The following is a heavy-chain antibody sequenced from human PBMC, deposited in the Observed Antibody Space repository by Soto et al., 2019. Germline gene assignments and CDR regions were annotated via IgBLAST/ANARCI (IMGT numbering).Heavy chain of an antibody. Sequence: PGGSLRLYCAAPGFNFAKSAMNCVRQPPGPGLEWVSAISGGGSTTYDADSVKGRFTISRDNSMNTVHLQIDSLRAEDTAIYCCAKELDIVLMVHPASDSWGQGIPVTVSS. CDR2: ISGGGSTT. CDR3: AKELDIVLMVHPASDS. CDR1: GFNFAKSA. D-gene: IGHD2-8*01. V-gene: IGHV3-23*01. J-gene: IGHJ4*02.